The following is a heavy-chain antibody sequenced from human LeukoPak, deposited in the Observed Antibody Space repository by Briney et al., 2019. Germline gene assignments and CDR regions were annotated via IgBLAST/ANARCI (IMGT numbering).Heavy chain of an antibody. V-gene: IGHV1-2*02. CDR2: INPHSGGT. D-gene: IGHD2-2*01. J-gene: IGHJ4*02. Sequence: ASVKVSCKASGYTFTGYYMHWVRQAPGQGLEWMGWINPHSGGTNYAQKFQGRVTMTRDTSISTAYMELSRLRSDDTAVYYCARDVQGIVVVPAAFDYWGQGTLVTVSS. CDR1: GYTFTGYY. CDR3: ARDVQGIVVVPAAFDY.